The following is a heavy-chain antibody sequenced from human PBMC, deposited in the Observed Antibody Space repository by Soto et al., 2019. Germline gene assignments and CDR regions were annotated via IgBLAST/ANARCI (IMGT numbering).Heavy chain of an antibody. J-gene: IGHJ3*02. D-gene: IGHD3-22*01. Sequence: ASVKVSCKVSGYTLTELSMHWVRQAPGKGLEWMGGFDPEDGETIYAQKFQGRVTMTEDTSTDTAYMELSSLRSEDTAVYYCATVHPRAQYYYDSRAGAFDIWGQGTMVTVSS. CDR3: ATVHPRAQYYYDSRAGAFDI. CDR2: FDPEDGET. V-gene: IGHV1-24*01. CDR1: GYTLTELS.